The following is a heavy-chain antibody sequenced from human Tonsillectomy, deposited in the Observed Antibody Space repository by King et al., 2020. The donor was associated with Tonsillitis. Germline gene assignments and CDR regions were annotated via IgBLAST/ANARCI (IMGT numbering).Heavy chain of an antibody. CDR1: GHTFSDYY. D-gene: IGHD6-19*01. J-gene: IGHJ6*02. CDR3: ARDPSRPGTFAVAPHPGSVLSV. CDR2: INPNSGGT. Sequence: VQLVESGAEVKKPGASLKVSCKASGHTFSDYYMHWVRQAPGQGLEWLGWINPNSGGTNYAQKFQGRVTMTRDTSISTAYMELSRLRSDDTAVYYCARDPSRPGTFAVAPHPGSVLSVWGQGTKLSVPS. V-gene: IGHV1-2*02.